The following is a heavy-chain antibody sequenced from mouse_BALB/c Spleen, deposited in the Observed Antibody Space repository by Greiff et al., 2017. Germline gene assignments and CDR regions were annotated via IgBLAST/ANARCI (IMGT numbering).Heavy chain of an antibody. D-gene: IGHD1-1*01. CDR1: GYTFTSYW. CDR2: INPSNGRT. V-gene: IGHV1S81*02. Sequence: QVQLQQPGAELVKPGASVKLSCKASGYTFTSYWMHWVKQRPGQGLEWIGEINPSNGRTNYNEKFKSKATLTVDKSSSTAYMQLSSLTSEDSAVYYCARHGTAGFAYWGQGTLVTVSA. J-gene: IGHJ3*01. CDR3: ARHGTAGFAY.